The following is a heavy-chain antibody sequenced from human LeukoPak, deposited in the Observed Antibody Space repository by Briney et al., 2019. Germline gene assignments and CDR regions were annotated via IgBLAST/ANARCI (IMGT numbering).Heavy chain of an antibody. J-gene: IGHJ4*02. V-gene: IGHV5-51*01. CDR1: GYSFTSYW. CDR2: IYPDDSDT. CDR3: AREGYSGYDTFDY. D-gene: IGHD5-12*01. Sequence: GESLQISCKGSGYSFTSYWIGWVRQMPGKGLEWMGIIYPDDSDTRYSPSFQGQVTISADKSISTAYLQWSSLKASDTAMYYCAREGYSGYDTFDYWGQGTLVTVSS.